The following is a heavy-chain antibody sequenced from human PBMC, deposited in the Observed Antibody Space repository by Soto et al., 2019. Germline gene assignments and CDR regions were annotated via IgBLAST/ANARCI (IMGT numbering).Heavy chain of an antibody. CDR1: GFTFSSYA. CDR3: AKDGDNYNYFGGIYRLGNGFDP. J-gene: IGHJ5*02. CDR2: ISGSGGST. V-gene: IGHV3-23*01. Sequence: GGSLRLSCAASGFTFSSYAMSWVRQAPGKGLEWVSAISGSGGSTYYADSVKGRFTISRDNSKNTLYLQMNSLRAEDTAVYYWAKDGDNYNYFGGIYRLGNGFDPGGQGTLATVS. D-gene: IGHD3-16*02.